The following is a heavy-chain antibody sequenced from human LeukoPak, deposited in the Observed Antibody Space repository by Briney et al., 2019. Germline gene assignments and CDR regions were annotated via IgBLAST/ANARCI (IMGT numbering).Heavy chain of an antibody. Sequence: PGGSLRLSCAGSGFTFITYAMSWVRQAPGKGLEWVSAFSGGDDSTYYAHSVRGRFTISRDSSRNTLYLQMNSLRAEDTAVYYGARLSGSYYNSPFYFDYWGKGTLVTVSS. CDR3: ARLSGSYYNSPFYFDY. V-gene: IGHV3-23*01. D-gene: IGHD3-10*01. J-gene: IGHJ4*02. CDR1: GFTFITYA. CDR2: FSGGDDST.